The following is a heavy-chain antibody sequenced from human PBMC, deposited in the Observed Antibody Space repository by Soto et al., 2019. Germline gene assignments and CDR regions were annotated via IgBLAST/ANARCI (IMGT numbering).Heavy chain of an antibody. Sequence: SQTLSLTCVISGDSVSSNSAAWNWIRQSPSRGLEWLGRTYYRSKWYNDYAVSVKSRITINPDTSRNQFSLQLNSVTPEDTAVYYCARGGCSSTSCYPLYGMDVWGQGTTVTVSS. V-gene: IGHV6-1*01. CDR3: ARGGCSSTSCYPLYGMDV. D-gene: IGHD2-2*01. CDR2: TYYRSKWYN. CDR1: GDSVSSNSAA. J-gene: IGHJ6*02.